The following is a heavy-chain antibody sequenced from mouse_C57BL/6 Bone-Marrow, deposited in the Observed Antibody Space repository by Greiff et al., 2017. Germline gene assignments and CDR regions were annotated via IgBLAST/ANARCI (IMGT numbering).Heavy chain of an antibody. CDR2: INPSTGGT. J-gene: IGHJ2*01. D-gene: IGHD2-2*01. Sequence: DVKLVESGPELVKPGASVKISCKASGYSFTGYYMNWVKQSPEKSLEWIGEINPSTGGTTYNQKFKAKATLTVDKSSSTAYMQLKSLTSEDSAVYYCAPGVTTPYYFDYWGQGTTLTVSS. V-gene: IGHV1-42*01. CDR3: APGVTTPYYFDY. CDR1: GYSFTGYY.